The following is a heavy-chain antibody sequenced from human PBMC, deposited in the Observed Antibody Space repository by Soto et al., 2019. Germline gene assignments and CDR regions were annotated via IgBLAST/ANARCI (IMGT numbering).Heavy chain of an antibody. D-gene: IGHD4-17*01. Sequence: SETLSLTCTVSGGSSISGGYYWSWIRQHPGKGLEWIGYIYYSGSTYYNPSLKSRVTISVDTSKNQFSLKLSSVTAADTAVYYCARVATVTTDYFDYWGQGTLVTVSS. V-gene: IGHV4-31*03. CDR1: GGSSISGGYY. J-gene: IGHJ4*02. CDR2: IYYSGST. CDR3: ARVATVTTDYFDY.